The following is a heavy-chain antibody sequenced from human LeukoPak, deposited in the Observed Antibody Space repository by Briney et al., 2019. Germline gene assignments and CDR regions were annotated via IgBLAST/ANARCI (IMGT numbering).Heavy chain of an antibody. CDR3: ARAPTAILTYYFDS. J-gene: IGHJ4*02. D-gene: IGHD2/OR15-2a*01. CDR2: ISSSGSTI. Sequence: GGSLRLSCAASGFTFSDYYMSWIRQAPGKGLEWVSYISSSGSTIYYADSVKGRFTISRDNSKNTLYLQMVSLRVEDTAIYYCARAPTAILTYYFDSWGQGTVVTVSS. CDR1: GFTFSDYY. V-gene: IGHV3-11*04.